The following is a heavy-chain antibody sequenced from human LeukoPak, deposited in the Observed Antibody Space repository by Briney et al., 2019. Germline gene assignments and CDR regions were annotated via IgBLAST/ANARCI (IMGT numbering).Heavy chain of an antibody. D-gene: IGHD2-8*02. J-gene: IGHJ5*02. V-gene: IGHV3-74*01. Sequence: GGALRLSCAGSGFSFSTAWLTWVRHAPGKGLEWVSRINSDGSRTNYADSVKGRFTISRDNAKNTLYLQMNSLRAERTAVYSCGSVLTGSWDWFDRWGQGTLVTVSS. CDR1: GFSFSTAW. CDR2: INSDGSRT. CDR3: GSVLTGSWDWFDR.